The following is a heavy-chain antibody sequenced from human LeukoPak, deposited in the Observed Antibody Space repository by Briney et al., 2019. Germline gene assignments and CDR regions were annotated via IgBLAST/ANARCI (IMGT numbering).Heavy chain of an antibody. V-gene: IGHV1-2*04. D-gene: IGHD3-16*02. Sequence: ASVKVSCKASGYTFTGYYMHWVRQAPGQGLEWMGWINPNSGGTNYAQKFQGWVTMTRDTSISTAYMELSSLRSEDTAVYYCATDPYDYVWGSYRYTEDYWGQGTLVTVSS. CDR2: INPNSGGT. CDR3: ATDPYDYVWGSYRYTEDY. CDR1: GYTFTGYY. J-gene: IGHJ4*02.